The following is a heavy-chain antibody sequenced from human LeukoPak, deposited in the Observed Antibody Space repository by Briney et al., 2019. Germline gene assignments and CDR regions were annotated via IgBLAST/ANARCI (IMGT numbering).Heavy chain of an antibody. CDR2: IWYDGSNK. Sequence: GRSLRLSCAASGFTFSSYGMHWVRQAPGKGLEWVAVIWYDGSNKYYADSVKGRFTISRDNSKNTLYLQMNSLRAEDTAVYYCAKGSSTYSITSYWYFDLWGRGTLVTVSS. CDR1: GFTFSSYG. V-gene: IGHV3-33*06. CDR3: AKGSSTYSITSYWYFDL. D-gene: IGHD6-13*01. J-gene: IGHJ2*01.